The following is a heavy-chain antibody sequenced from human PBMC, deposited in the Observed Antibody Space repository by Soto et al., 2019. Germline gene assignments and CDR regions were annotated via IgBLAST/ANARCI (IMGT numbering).Heavy chain of an antibody. J-gene: IGHJ5*02. CDR1: GGSISSSSYY. Sequence: SETLSLTCTVSGGSISSSSYYLGLILQPPGKGLEWIGSIYYSGSTYYNPSLKSRVTISVDTSKNQFSLKLSSVTAADTAVYYCARHQGQQLPGWFDPWGQGTLVTVSS. CDR2: IYYSGST. D-gene: IGHD6-13*01. V-gene: IGHV4-39*01. CDR3: ARHQGQQLPGWFDP.